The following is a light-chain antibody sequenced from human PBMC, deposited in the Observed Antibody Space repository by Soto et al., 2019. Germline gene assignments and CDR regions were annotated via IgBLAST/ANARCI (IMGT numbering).Light chain of an antibody. CDR1: QSCSHNY. CDR2: AAS. Sequence: EIVLTQSPDTLSLSPGGKATLSCRASQSCSHNYLAWDPQKAGQAPRPLIYAASSRAPGVPDRVRGSGSGTDFSLTISRLEPEDFAVYYCQQYGGTPWTFGQGTKVDI. J-gene: IGKJ1*01. V-gene: IGKV3-20*01. CDR3: QQYGGTPWT.